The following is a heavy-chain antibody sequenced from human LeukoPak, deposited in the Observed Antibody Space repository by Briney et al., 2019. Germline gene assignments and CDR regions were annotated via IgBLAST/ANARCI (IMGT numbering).Heavy chain of an antibody. CDR3: ASVFDS. CDR1: GFTFSSYS. Sequence: GGSLRLSCAASGFTFSSYSMNWVRQAPGKGLEWVSSISSSSHTMYYADSVKGRFTISRDNAKNSLYLQMNSLRAEDTAVYYCASVFDSWGQGFLVIVSS. J-gene: IGHJ4*02. CDR2: ISSSSHTM. V-gene: IGHV3-48*01.